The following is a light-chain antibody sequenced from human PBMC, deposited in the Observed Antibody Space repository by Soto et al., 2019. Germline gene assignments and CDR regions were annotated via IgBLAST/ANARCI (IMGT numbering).Light chain of an antibody. J-gene: IGLJ2*01. V-gene: IGLV6-57*04. CDR3: QSYDSSTVV. Sequence: NFMLTQPHSVSESPGKTVTISCTRSSVSIASNYVQWYQQRPGSAPTTVIYEDNQRPSGVPDRFSGSIDSSSNSASLTISGLETEDEADYYCQSYDSSTVVFGGGTKLTVL. CDR1: SVSIASNY. CDR2: EDN.